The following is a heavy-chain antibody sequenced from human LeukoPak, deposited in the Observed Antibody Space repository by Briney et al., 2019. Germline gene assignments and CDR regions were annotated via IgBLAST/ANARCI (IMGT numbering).Heavy chain of an antibody. CDR2: IYHSGST. CDR1: GYSISSGYY. V-gene: IGHV4-38-2*02. Sequence: SETLSLTCTVSGYSISSGYYWGWIRQPPGKGLEWIGSIYHSGSTYYNPSLKSRVTISVDTSKNQFSLKLSSVTAADTAVYYCARSPDYGDYFDYWGQGTLVTVSS. J-gene: IGHJ4*02. CDR3: ARSPDYGDYFDY. D-gene: IGHD4-17*01.